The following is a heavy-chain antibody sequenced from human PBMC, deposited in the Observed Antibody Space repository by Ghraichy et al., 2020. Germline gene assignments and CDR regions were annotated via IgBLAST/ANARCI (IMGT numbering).Heavy chain of an antibody. Sequence: GGSLRLSCAASGFTFTTYTMSWVRQAPGKGLEWVAGISSSGFNTNYADSVKGRFTISRDTSTNTLYLQMNSLTAEDTAIYYCAKDHPTETSHPNYFDSWGQGTLVTVSS. V-gene: IGHV3-23*01. CDR3: AKDHPTETSHPNYFDS. J-gene: IGHJ4*02. CDR2: ISSSGFNT. D-gene: IGHD5-24*01. CDR1: GFTFTTYT.